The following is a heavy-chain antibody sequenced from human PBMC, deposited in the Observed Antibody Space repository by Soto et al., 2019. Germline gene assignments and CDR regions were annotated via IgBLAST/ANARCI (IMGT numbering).Heavy chain of an antibody. J-gene: IGHJ6*02. Sequence: ASVKVSCKPSGYSFSDYFIQWVRQAPGQGLEWVAWINPKTAAANYAKKFQGRVSLTWDTSSTTAYMELTRLRPDDTAVYYCARIKWGLNYYNGMDVWGQGTTVTVSS. D-gene: IGHD1-26*01. V-gene: IGHV1-2*02. CDR2: INPKTAAA. CDR3: ARIKWGLNYYNGMDV. CDR1: GYSFSDYF.